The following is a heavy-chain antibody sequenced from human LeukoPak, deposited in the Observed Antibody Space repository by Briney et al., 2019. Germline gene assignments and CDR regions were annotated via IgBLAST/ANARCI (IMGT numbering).Heavy chain of an antibody. D-gene: IGHD1-14*01. CDR1: GGTFSSYA. CDR3: ARGTPATDSYYYYYMDV. V-gene: IGHV1-69*05. CDR2: IIPIFGTA. Sequence: GSSVKVSCKASGGTFSSYAISWVRQAPGQGLEWMGGIIPIFGTANYAQKFQGRVTITTDESTSTAYMELSSLRSEDTAVYYCARGTPATDSYYYYYMDVWGKGTTVTVSS. J-gene: IGHJ6*03.